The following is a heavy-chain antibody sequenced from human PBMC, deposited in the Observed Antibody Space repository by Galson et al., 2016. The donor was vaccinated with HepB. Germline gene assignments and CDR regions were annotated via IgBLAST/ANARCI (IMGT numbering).Heavy chain of an antibody. Sequence: CAISGDSVSSSSAAWHWIRQSPSRGLEWLARSQYGSQWDHAYAASVKSRVTIIPDTSKNQLSLLVNSVSPEDTAIYYCVRGPRAYHYYGMDVWGQGTTVTVSS. CDR3: VRGPRAYHYYGMDV. J-gene: IGHJ6*02. CDR1: GDSVSSSSAA. CDR2: SQYGSQWDH. V-gene: IGHV6-1*01.